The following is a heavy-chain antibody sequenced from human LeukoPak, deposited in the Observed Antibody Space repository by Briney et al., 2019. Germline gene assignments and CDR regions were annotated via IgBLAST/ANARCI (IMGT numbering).Heavy chain of an antibody. J-gene: IGHJ3*02. Sequence: GGSLRLSCAASGFTVSSNYMSWVRQAPGKGLEWVSVIYSGGSTYYADSVKGRFTISRDNSKNTLYLQMNSLRAEDTAVYYCAKEERAIWFGELFDAFDIWGQGTMVTVSS. V-gene: IGHV3-66*01. CDR3: AKEERAIWFGELFDAFDI. CDR2: IYSGGST. CDR1: GFTVSSNY. D-gene: IGHD3-10*01.